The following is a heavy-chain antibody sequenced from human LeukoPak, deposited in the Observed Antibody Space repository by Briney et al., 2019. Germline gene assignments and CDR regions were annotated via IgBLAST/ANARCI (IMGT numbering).Heavy chain of an antibody. J-gene: IGHJ3*02. Sequence: PSGTLSLTCTVSGGSISTSNYYWGWIRQPPGKGLEWIGNIFYSGSTYYSPSLKSRVTISVDTSKNQFSLKLSSVTAADTAVYYCARDRRGYDFWSGEVNAFDIWGQGTMVTVSS. D-gene: IGHD3-3*01. CDR3: ARDRRGYDFWSGEVNAFDI. CDR2: IFYSGST. V-gene: IGHV4-39*07. CDR1: GGSISTSNYY.